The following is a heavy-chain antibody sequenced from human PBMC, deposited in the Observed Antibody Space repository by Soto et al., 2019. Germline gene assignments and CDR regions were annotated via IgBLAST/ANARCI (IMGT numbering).Heavy chain of an antibody. V-gene: IGHV3-49*03. J-gene: IGHJ6*02. CDR2: IRSKVYGGTT. Sequence: PGGSLRLCCMASGFTFGDYAMSGFRQAPGKGLEWVGFIRSKVYGGTTEYAASVKGRFTISRDDSISIAYLQMNSLKTEDTAVYYCTSTIFGVVIPGGYYYGMDVWGQGTTVTVSS. CDR3: TSTIFGVVIPGGYYYGMDV. CDR1: GFTFGDYA. D-gene: IGHD3-3*01.